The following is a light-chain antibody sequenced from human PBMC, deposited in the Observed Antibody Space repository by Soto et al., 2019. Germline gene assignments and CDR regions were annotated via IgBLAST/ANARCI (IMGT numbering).Light chain of an antibody. J-gene: IGLJ3*02. CDR3: CSFTGSYTFWV. CDR1: SSDVGDYNY. CDR2: DVS. V-gene: IGLV2-11*01. Sequence: HSVLTQPRSVSGSPGQSVTISCTGTSSDVGDYNYVSWYQQYPGKAPKLVIYDVSKRPSGVPDRFSGSKSGNTASLTISGFQAEDEADYYCCSFTGSYTFWVFGGGTKLTVL.